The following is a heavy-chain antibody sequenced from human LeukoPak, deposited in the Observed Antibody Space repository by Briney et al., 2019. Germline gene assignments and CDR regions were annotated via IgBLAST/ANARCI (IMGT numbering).Heavy chain of an antibody. V-gene: IGHV3-7*01. CDR1: EFSVGSNY. CDR3: ARVGGSYYEHFDY. D-gene: IGHD1-26*01. CDR2: IKQDGSEK. Sequence: GGSLRLSCAASEFSVGSNYMTWVRQAPGKGLEWVANIKQDGSEKYYVDSVKGRFTISRDNAKNSLYLQMNSLRAEDTAVYYCARVGGSYYEHFDYWGQGTLVTVSS. J-gene: IGHJ4*02.